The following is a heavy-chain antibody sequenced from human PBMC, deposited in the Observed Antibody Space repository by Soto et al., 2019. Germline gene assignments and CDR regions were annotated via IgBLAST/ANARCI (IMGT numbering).Heavy chain of an antibody. CDR2: IKSKTDGGTT. Sequence: GGSLRLSCAASGFTFSNAWMSWVRQAPGKGLEWVGRIKSKTDGGTTDYAAPVKGRFTISRDDSKNTLYLQMDSLKTEDTAVYYCTTGASGSYRFDYWGQGTLVTVS. CDR3: TTGASGSYRFDY. V-gene: IGHV3-15*01. J-gene: IGHJ4*02. D-gene: IGHD6-19*01. CDR1: GFTFSNAW.